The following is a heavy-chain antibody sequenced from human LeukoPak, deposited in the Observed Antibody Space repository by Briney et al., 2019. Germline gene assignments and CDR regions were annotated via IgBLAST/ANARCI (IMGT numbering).Heavy chain of an antibody. CDR2: ISAYNGNT. J-gene: IGHJ6*03. D-gene: IGHD3-10*01. Sequence: ASVEVSCKASGYIFTGYYMYWVRQAPGQGLEWMGWISAYNGNTNYAQKLQGRVTMTTDTSTSTAYMELRSLRSDDTAVYYCARVLGGGYYGSGSYPTYYYYYYMDVWGKGTTVTVSS. V-gene: IGHV1-18*01. CDR1: GYIFTGYY. CDR3: ARVLGGGYYGSGSYPTYYYYYYMDV.